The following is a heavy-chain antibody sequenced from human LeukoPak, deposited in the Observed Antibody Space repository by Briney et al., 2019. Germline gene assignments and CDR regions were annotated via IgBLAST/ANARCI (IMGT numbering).Heavy chain of an antibody. CDR1: GGSFSGYY. D-gene: IGHD3-3*01. CDR3: ASTIFGVEAPKNYYYYYMDV. J-gene: IGHJ6*03. V-gene: IGHV4-34*01. CDR2: INHSGST. Sequence: PSETLSLTCAVYGGSFSGYYWSWIRQPPGKGLEWIGEINHSGSTNYNPSLKSRVTISVDTSKNQFSLKLSSVTAADTAVYYCASTIFGVEAPKNYYYYYMDVWGKGTTATVSS.